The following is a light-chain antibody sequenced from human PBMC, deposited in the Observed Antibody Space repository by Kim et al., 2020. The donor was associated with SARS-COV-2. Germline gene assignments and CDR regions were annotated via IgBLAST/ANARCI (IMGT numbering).Light chain of an antibody. CDR2: GDI. CDR1: RPTIGAGYD. J-gene: IGLJ2*01. V-gene: IGLV1-40*01. Sequence: VTIASAGRRPTIGAGYDVHWYPQLPGTAPKRLIYGDIHRPSGVPDRFPGSKSGTSASLAITGLQAEDEADYYCQSFDNSLSHFMLFGGGTQLTVL. CDR3: QSFDNSLSHFML.